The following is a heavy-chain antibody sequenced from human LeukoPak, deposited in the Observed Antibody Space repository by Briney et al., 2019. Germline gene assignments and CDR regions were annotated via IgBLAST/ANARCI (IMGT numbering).Heavy chain of an antibody. Sequence: ASVKVSCKVSGYTFTDYYMHWVQQAPGKGLEWMGLVDPEDGETIYAEKFQGRVTVTADTSTDTAYMELSSLRSEDTAVYYCATTPYSGSYRPYYFDYWGQGTLVTVSS. V-gene: IGHV1-69-2*01. D-gene: IGHD1-26*01. J-gene: IGHJ4*02. CDR1: GYTFTDYY. CDR3: ATTPYSGSYRPYYFDY. CDR2: VDPEDGET.